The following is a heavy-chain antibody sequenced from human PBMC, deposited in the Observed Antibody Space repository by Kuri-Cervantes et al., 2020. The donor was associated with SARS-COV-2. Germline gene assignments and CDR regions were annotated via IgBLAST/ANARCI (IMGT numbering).Heavy chain of an antibody. J-gene: IGHJ4*02. D-gene: IGHD3-10*01. CDR1: GGSISSGGYS. CDR3: ARVRGGGSGSYYSPYYFDY. CDR2: IYHSGST. Sequence: SQTLSLTCAVSGGSISSGGYSWSWIRQPPGKGLEWSGYIYHSGSTYYNPSLKSRVTISVDTSKNQFSLKLSSVTTADTAVYYCARVRGGGSGSYYSPYYFDYWGQGTLVTVSS. V-gene: IGHV4-30-2*01.